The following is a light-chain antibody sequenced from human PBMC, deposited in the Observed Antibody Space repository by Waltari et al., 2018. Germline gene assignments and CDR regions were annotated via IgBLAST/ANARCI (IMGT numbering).Light chain of an antibody. Sequence: SYELTQAPSVSVAPGETATITCGGNKVGSKSVHWFQQKTGQAPVLVIYYDSDRPSGIPERFSGSNTGNTATLTISRVEAGDEADYYCQVWDSGRDQVVFGGGTKLAVL. CDR3: QVWDSGRDQVV. J-gene: IGLJ2*01. V-gene: IGLV3-21*01. CDR1: KVGSKS. CDR2: YDS.